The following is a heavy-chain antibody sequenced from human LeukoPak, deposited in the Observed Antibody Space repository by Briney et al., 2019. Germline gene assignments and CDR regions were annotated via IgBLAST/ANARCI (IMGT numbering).Heavy chain of an antibody. V-gene: IGHV3-21*01. D-gene: IGHD2-2*01. J-gene: IGHJ6*03. CDR3: ARDRIVIVPAAMTSFSYMDV. CDR2: ISSSSSYI. CDR1: GFTFSSYS. Sequence: GGSLRLSCAASGFTFSSYSMNWVRQAPGKGLEWVSSISSSSSYIYYADSVKGRFTISRDNAKNSLYLQMNSLRVDDTAVYYCARDRIVIVPAAMTSFSYMDVWGKGTTVTVSS.